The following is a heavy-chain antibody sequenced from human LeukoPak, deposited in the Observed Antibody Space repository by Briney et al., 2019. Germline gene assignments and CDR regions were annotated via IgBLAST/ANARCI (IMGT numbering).Heavy chain of an antibody. CDR2: IIPIFGTA. CDR3: ARDNPPALYSSGWYGNQGDY. D-gene: IGHD6-19*01. V-gene: IGHV1-69*05. J-gene: IGHJ4*02. CDR1: GGTFSSYA. Sequence: SVKVSCKASGGTFSSYAISWVRQAPGQGLEWMGRIIPIFGTANYAQKFQGRVTITTDESTSTAYMELSSLRSEDTAVYYCARDNPPALYSSGWYGNQGDYWGQGTLVAVSS.